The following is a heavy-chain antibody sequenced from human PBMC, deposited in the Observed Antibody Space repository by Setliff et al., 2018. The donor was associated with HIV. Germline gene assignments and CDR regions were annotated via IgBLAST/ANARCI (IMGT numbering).Heavy chain of an antibody. CDR2: ISNSGKI. CDR1: GYSISTNEW. CDR3: ARTVPHSAAQDAFDI. V-gene: IGHV4-28*05. D-gene: IGHD4-4*01. J-gene: IGHJ3*02. Sequence: SETLSLTCAVSGYSISTNEWWGWIRQPPGKGLAWIGYISNSGKIYCDPSLNSRVTLSADTSKNQLSLKLTSVTAEDTGVYYCARTVPHSAAQDAFDIWGQGTVVTVSS.